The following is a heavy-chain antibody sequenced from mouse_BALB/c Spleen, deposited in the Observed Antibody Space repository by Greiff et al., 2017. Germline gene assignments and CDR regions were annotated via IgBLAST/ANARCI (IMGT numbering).Heavy chain of an antibody. CDR3: ARNYYRDAMDY. CDR2: ISYSGST. J-gene: IGHJ4*01. Sequence: VQLKQSGPGLVKPSQSLSLTCTVTGYSITSDYAWNWIRQFPGNKLEWMGYISYSGSTSYNPSLKSRISITRDTSKNQFFLQLNSVTTEDTATYYCARNYYRDAMDYWGQGTSVTVSS. V-gene: IGHV3-2*02. D-gene: IGHD2-12*01. CDR1: GYSITSDYA.